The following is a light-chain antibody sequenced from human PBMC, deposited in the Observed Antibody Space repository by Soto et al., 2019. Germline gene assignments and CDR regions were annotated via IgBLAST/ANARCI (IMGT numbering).Light chain of an antibody. CDR3: QQSYSTPRT. Sequence: DIQMTQSPSSLSASLGDRVTITFRASHSISNYLTCYQQKPGKAPKLLIYAASTLQTGVPSRFSCSRSETDFTLPISSLQPEDFATYYCQQSYSTPRTFGQGTKLEIK. V-gene: IGKV1-39*01. CDR1: HSISNY. CDR2: AAS. J-gene: IGKJ2*02.